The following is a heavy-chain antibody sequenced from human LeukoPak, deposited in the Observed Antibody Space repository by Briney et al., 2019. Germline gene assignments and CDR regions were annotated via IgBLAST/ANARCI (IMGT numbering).Heavy chain of an antibody. CDR3: ARDVPLMGASKTRYFDY. CDR2: INSDGSAT. Sequence: PGGSLRFSCTASGFTFSSYWMHWVRQAPGKGLVWVSYINSDGSATSYADSVKGRFTISRDNAKNSLYLLMSSLRAEDTAIYYCARDVPLMGASKTRYFDYWGQGTLVTVSS. J-gene: IGHJ4*02. V-gene: IGHV3-74*01. D-gene: IGHD1-26*01. CDR1: GFTFSSYW.